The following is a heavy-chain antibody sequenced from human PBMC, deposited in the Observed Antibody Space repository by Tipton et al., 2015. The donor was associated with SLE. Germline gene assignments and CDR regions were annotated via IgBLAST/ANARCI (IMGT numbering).Heavy chain of an antibody. D-gene: IGHD6-19*01. V-gene: IGHV4-39*07. Sequence: LSLTCTVSCGSISSSSYYWGWIRQPPGKGLEWIGGIYYSGSTYYNPSLKSRVTISVDTSKNQFSLKLSSVTAADTAVYYWARHRASSGWLKKGAFYIWGQGTMVTVSS. CDR1: CGSISSSSYY. J-gene: IGHJ3*02. CDR3: ARHRASSGWLKKGAFYI. CDR2: IYYSGST.